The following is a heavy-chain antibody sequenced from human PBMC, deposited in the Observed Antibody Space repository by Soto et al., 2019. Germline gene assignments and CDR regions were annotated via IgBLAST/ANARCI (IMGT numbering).Heavy chain of an antibody. CDR2: MNPNSGNT. Sequence: ASVKVSCKASGYTFTSYDINWVRQATGQGLEWMGWMNPNSGNTGYAQKFQGRVTMTRNTSISTAYMELSSLRSEDTAVYYCARGPVMITFGGVIPNNWFDPWGQGTLVTVSS. D-gene: IGHD3-16*02. J-gene: IGHJ5*02. CDR1: GYTFTSYD. CDR3: ARGPVMITFGGVIPNNWFDP. V-gene: IGHV1-8*01.